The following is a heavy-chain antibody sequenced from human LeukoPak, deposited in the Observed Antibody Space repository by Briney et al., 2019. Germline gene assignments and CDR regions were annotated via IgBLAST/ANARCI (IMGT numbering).Heavy chain of an antibody. J-gene: IGHJ4*02. CDR3: AKLTLVGSYNFDY. V-gene: IGHV3-11*01. Sequence: GGSLRLSCAASGFTFSDYYMSWIRQAPGKGLEWVSYISSSGSAIFYADSVKGRFTISRDNSKNTLYLQMNSLRAEDTAVYYCAKLTLVGSYNFDYWGQGTLVTVSS. D-gene: IGHD1-26*01. CDR1: GFTFSDYY. CDR2: ISSSGSAI.